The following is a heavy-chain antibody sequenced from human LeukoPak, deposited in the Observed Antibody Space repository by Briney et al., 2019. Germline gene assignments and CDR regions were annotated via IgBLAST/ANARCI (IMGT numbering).Heavy chain of an antibody. CDR1: GFTVSSNY. CDR3: ARGYYYDSSGYYGAEYFHH. D-gene: IGHD3-22*01. J-gene: IGHJ1*01. Sequence: QPGGSLRLSCAASGFTVSSNYMSWVRQAPGKGLEWVSVIYSGGSTYYADSVKGRFTISRDNSKNTLYLQMNSLRAEDTAVYYCARGYYYDSSGYYGAEYFHHWGQGTLVTVSS. V-gene: IGHV3-53*01. CDR2: IYSGGST.